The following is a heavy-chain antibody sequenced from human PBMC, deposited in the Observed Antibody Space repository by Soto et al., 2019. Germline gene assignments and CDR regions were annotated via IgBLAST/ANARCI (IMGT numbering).Heavy chain of an antibody. CDR3: ARVARSRCSGGSCYSEGMDV. CDR2: IIPIFGTA. V-gene: IGHV1-69*13. Sequence: ASVKVSCKASGGTFSSYAISWVRQAPGQGLEWMGGIIPIFGTANYAQKFQGRVTITADESTSTAYMELSSLRSEDTAVYYCARVARSRCSGGSCYSEGMDVWGQGTTVTVSS. D-gene: IGHD2-15*01. J-gene: IGHJ6*02. CDR1: GGTFSSYA.